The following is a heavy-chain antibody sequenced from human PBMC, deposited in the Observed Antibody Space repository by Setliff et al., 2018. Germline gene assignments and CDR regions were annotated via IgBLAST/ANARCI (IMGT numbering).Heavy chain of an antibody. V-gene: IGHV1-69*10. D-gene: IGHD4-17*01. J-gene: IGHJ6*03. CDR2: IIPVLGMT. Sequence: SVKVSCKASGDPFNAYGVSWVRQAPEQGLEWMGAIIPVLGMTDYAQKFQGRLTITADQSTTTVYMELSSLRFDDTALYYCARGPSPTVTPSRLIYFYHMDVWGTGTTVTVSS. CDR3: ARGPSPTVTPSRLIYFYHMDV. CDR1: GDPFNAYG.